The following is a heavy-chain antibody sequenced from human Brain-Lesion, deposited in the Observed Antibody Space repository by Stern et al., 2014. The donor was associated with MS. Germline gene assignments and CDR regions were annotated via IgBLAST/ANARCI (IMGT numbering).Heavy chain of an antibody. V-gene: IGHV4-61*02. J-gene: IGHJ4*02. CDR3: ASGYRIFDY. D-gene: IGHD5-18*01. CDR1: GGSISSGSAY. CDR2: IHPSGSA. Sequence: VQLLESGPGLVKPSQTLSLTCTVSGGSISSGSAYWSWIRPPVGKGLEWLGRIHPSGSAFYTPSPTSRVHISTDTSMNQFSLELNPATAADTAIYYCASGYRIFDYWGQGILVTVSS.